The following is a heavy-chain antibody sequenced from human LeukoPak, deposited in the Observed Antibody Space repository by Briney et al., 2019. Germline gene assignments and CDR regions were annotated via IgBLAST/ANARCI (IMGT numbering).Heavy chain of an antibody. V-gene: IGHV4-4*02. CDR2: IYYSGST. CDR3: ARGDGDYGY. Sequence: PSGTPSLTCAVSGGSISSSYWWSWVRQPPGKGLEWIGYIYYSGSTNYNPSLKSRVTISVDTSKNQFSLKLSSVTAADTAVYYCARGDGDYGYWGQGTLVTVSS. CDR1: GGSISSSYW. D-gene: IGHD4-17*01. J-gene: IGHJ4*02.